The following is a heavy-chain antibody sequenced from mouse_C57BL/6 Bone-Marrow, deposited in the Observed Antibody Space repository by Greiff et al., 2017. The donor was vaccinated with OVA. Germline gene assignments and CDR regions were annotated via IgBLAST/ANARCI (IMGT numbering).Heavy chain of an antibody. Sequence: EVKLVESGGGLVQSGRSLRLSCATSGFTFSDFYMEWVRQAPGKGLEWIAASRNKANDYKTEYSASVKGRFIVSRDTSQSILYLQMNALRAEDTAIYYCARDRKKLPYFGYWGKGTTLTVAS. CDR3: ARDRKKLPYFGY. J-gene: IGHJ2*01. CDR1: GFTFSDFY. D-gene: IGHD1-1*01. V-gene: IGHV7-1*01. CDR2: SRNKANDYKT.